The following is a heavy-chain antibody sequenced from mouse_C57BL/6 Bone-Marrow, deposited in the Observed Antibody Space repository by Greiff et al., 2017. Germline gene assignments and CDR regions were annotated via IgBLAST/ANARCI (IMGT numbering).Heavy chain of an antibody. J-gene: IGHJ1*01. CDR2: IWSGGST. Sequence: VQGVESGPGLVQPSQSLSITCTVSGFSFTSYGVHWVRQSPGKGLEWLGVIWSGGSTDYNAAFISRLSISKDNSKSQVFFKMNSLQANDTAIYSCARSYDGSSYWYFDVWGAGTTVTVSA. CDR1: GFSFTSYG. V-gene: IGHV2-2*02. D-gene: IGHD1-1*01. CDR3: ARSYDGSSYWYFDV.